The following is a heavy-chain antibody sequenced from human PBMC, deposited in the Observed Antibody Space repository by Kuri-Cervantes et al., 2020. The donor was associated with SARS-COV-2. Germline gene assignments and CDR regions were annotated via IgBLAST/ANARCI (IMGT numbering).Heavy chain of an antibody. CDR1: GYSISSGYY. CDR2: IYHSGST. Sequence: GSLRLSCTVSGYSISSGYYWGWIRQHPGKGLEWIGSIYHSGSTYYNPFLKSRVTISVDTSKNQFSLKLSSVTAADTAVYYCARGGGGYCSSTSCYSYWGQGTLVTVSS. CDR3: ARGGGGYCSSTSCYSY. D-gene: IGHD2-2*02. J-gene: IGHJ4*02. V-gene: IGHV4-38-2*02.